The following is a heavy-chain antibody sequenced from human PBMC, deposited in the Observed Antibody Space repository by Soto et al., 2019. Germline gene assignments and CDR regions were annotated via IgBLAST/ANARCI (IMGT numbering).Heavy chain of an antibody. CDR2: HSGQNGNT. CDR3: AVVKDFDY. D-gene: IGHD2-15*01. J-gene: IGHJ4*02. Sequence: QVQLVQSGPEVIKPGASLNVSCTASGDTLTSYGVTWVRQAPGQGLEWMGFHSGQNGNTNYAQRFQGRVTMTADMSAATAYLQLRSLRSDDPAIYYCAVVKDFDYWGQGTLVIVSS. V-gene: IGHV1-18*04. CDR1: GDTLTSYG.